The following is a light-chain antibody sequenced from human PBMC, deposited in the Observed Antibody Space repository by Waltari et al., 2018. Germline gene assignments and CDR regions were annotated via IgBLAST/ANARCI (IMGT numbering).Light chain of an antibody. CDR2: GQN. CDR3: HSRDTTSSRL. Sequence: SSELTQDPAVSVALGQTVRITCPGDRLRRFYASWYQQRPGQAPGRVRQGQNSRPSGIPDRFSDSTSGNTASLTITRAQAEDEGDYFCHSRDTTSSRLFGGGT. V-gene: IGLV3-19*01. J-gene: IGLJ2*01. CDR1: RLRRFY.